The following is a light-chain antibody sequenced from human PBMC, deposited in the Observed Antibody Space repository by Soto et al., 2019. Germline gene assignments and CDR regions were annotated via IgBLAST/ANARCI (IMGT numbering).Light chain of an antibody. CDR3: QQRSNWPLT. CDR1: QSVSSY. J-gene: IGKJ4*01. V-gene: IGKV3-11*01. CDR2: DAS. Sequence: EIVLTQSPATLSLSPGERATLSCRASQSVSSYLAWYQQKPGQAPRLLIYDASNRATGIPARFSGSGSGTDFTLTIRSLETEDFAVYYWQQRSNWPLTFGGGTKVEIK.